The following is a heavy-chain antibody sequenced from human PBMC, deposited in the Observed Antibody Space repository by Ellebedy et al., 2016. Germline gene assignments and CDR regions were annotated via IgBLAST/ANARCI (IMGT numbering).Heavy chain of an antibody. V-gene: IGHV3-21*01. CDR1: GFTFSSYS. D-gene: IGHD1-1*01. CDR2: ISSSSSYI. Sequence: GESLKISCAASGFTFSSYSMNWVRQAPGKGLEWVSSISSSSSYIYYADSVKGRFTISRDNAKNSLYLQMNSLRAEDTAVYYCARDLLERRSFDYWGQGTLVTVSS. J-gene: IGHJ4*02. CDR3: ARDLLERRSFDY.